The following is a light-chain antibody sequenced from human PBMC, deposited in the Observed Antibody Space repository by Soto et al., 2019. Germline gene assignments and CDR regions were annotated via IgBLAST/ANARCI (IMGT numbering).Light chain of an antibody. CDR2: EVN. CDR3: SSYAGSNNLV. Sequence: QSVLTQPPSASGSPGQSVTISCTGTSSDVGGYNYVSWYQQHPGKAPKLMIYEVNKRPSGVPDRFSGSKSGNTASLTVSGLQAEDEADYYCSSYAGSNNLVFGGGT. J-gene: IGLJ2*01. V-gene: IGLV2-8*01. CDR1: SSDVGGYNY.